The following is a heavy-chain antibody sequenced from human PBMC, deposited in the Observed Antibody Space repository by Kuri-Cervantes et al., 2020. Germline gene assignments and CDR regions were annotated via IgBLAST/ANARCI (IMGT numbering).Heavy chain of an antibody. J-gene: IGHJ3*02. V-gene: IGHV3-48*01. CDR1: GFTFSSYW. D-gene: IGHD1-14*01. CDR3: AREPGIAFDI. Sequence: GESLKISCAASGFTFSSYWMSWVRQAPGKGLEWVSSISSSSSTTYYADSVKGRFTISRDNAKNSLYLQMNSLRAEDTAVYYCAREPGIAFDIWGQGTMVTVSS. CDR2: ISSSSSTT.